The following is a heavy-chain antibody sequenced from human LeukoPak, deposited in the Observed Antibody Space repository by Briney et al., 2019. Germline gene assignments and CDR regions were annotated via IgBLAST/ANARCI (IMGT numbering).Heavy chain of an antibody. CDR1: GYSISSGYY. V-gene: IGHV4-38-2*02. J-gene: IGHJ5*02. D-gene: IGHD3-10*01. CDR3: ARRDYYGSGSYYRRDWFDP. Sequence: SETLSLTCTVSGYSISSGYYWGWIRQPPGKGLEWIVNIYHTGSTYYNPSLKSRVTISVDTSKNQFSLKLSSVTAADTAVYYCARRDYYGSGSYYRRDWFDPWGQGTLVTVSS. CDR2: IYHTGST.